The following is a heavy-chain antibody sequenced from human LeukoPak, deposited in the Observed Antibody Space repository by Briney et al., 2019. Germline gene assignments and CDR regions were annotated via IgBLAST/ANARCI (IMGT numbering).Heavy chain of an antibody. CDR2: ISNDGGDK. CDR1: GFTFSSYA. CDR3: AKDSVITSAVYYFDS. Sequence: PGGSLRLSCAASGFTFSSYAMHWVRQAPGKALQWVAVISNDGGDKHYADSVKGRFTISRDNSKNTVYLQMDTLRAEDTALYYCAKDSVITSAVYYFDSWGQGTLVTVSS. D-gene: IGHD6-13*01. V-gene: IGHV3-30*18. J-gene: IGHJ4*02.